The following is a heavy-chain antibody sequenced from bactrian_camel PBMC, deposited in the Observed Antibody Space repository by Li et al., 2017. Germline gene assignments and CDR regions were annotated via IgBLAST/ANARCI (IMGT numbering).Heavy chain of an antibody. CDR2: IYTGSSPQYTGGETT. Sequence: HVQLVESGGGLVQPGTSARLSCVASEFSLYMVWVRQAPGKGLEWAASIYTGSSPQYTGGETTFYADSVKGRFTISRDNAKNTVYLQMNSLNSEDTALYYCWSRAGWGQGTQVTVS. V-gene: IGHV3S20*01. CDR3: WSRAG. J-gene: IGHJ4*01. CDR1: EFSLY.